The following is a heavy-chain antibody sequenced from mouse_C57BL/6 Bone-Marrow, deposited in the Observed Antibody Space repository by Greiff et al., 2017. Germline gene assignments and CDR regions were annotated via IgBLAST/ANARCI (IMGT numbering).Heavy chain of an antibody. V-gene: IGHV14-2*01. CDR2: IDPEDGET. J-gene: IGHJ1*03. D-gene: IGHD1-1*01. CDR3: ARKSSSFWYFDV. CDR1: GFNIKDYY. Sequence: EVKLQQSGAELVKPGASVKLSCTASGFNIKDYYMHWVKQRTEQGLEWIGRIDPEDGETKYAPKFPGKATITADTSSNTAYLQLSSLTSEDTAVYYCARKSSSFWYFDVWGTGTTGTVSS.